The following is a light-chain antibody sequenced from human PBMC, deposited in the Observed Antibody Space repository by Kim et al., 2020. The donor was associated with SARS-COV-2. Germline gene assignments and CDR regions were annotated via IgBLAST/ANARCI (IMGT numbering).Light chain of an antibody. V-gene: IGKV1-5*03. CDR2: KAS. CDR1: QSISNW. J-gene: IGKJ1*01. CDR3: QQYNSYSGT. Sequence: ASIGASVAITCRASQSISNWLAWYQHKPGKAPKLLIYKASTLESGVPSRFSGSGSRTEFTLTISSLQPEDFATYYCQQYNSYSGTFGQGTKVDIK.